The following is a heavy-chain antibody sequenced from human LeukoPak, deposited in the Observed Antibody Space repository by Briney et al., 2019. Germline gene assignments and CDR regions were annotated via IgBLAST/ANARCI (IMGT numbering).Heavy chain of an antibody. Sequence: PGGSQRLSRAASGFTFSSYGMNWVRQAPGKGLEWVSYLSDSGITIHYADSVKGRFTISRDNANNSLYLQMNSLRDEDTAVYYCARDRAPMGRNWFDPWGQGTLVTVSS. J-gene: IGHJ5*02. CDR1: GFTFSSYG. V-gene: IGHV3-48*02. D-gene: IGHD3-10*01. CDR2: LSDSGITI. CDR3: ARDRAPMGRNWFDP.